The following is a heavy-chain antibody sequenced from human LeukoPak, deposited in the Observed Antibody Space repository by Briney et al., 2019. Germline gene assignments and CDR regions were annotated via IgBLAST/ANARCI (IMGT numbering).Heavy chain of an antibody. V-gene: IGHV3-9*01. CDR1: GFTFDDYA. D-gene: IGHD4-23*01. J-gene: IGHJ4*02. CDR3: AKSGHDYGGNSVLNY. Sequence: GGSLRLSCAASGFTFDDYAMHWVRQAPGKGLEWVSGISWNSGSIGYADSVKGRSTISRDNAKNSLYLQMNSLRAEDTALYYCAKSGHDYGGNSVLNYWGQGTLVTVSS. CDR2: ISWNSGSI.